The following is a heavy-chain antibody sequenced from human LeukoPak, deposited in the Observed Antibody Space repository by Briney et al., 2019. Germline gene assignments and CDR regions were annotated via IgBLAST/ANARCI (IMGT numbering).Heavy chain of an antibody. J-gene: IGHJ3*02. Sequence: SETLSLTCAVYVGSVSGYYWSWIRQPPGKGLEWIGEINDSGSTNYNPSLRSRVTMSVDTSKNQFSLNLSSVTAADTAVYYCARQPLNCTSINCYAFDIWGQGTMVTVSS. CDR2: INDSGST. CDR3: ARQPLNCTSINCYAFDI. D-gene: IGHD2-2*01. V-gene: IGHV4-34*01. CDR1: VGSVSGYY.